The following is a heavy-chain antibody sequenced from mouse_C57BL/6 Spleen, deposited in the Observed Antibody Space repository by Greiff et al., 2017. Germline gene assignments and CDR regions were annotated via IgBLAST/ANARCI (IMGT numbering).Heavy chain of an antibody. D-gene: IGHD1-1*01. CDR3: ARRGSSSYWYFDV. J-gene: IGHJ1*03. Sequence: QVQLQQPGAELVMPGASVKLSCKASGYTFTSYWMHWVKQRPGQGLEWIGEIDPSDSYTNYNQKFKGKSTLTVDKSSSTAYMQLSSLTSEDSAVYYCARRGSSSYWYFDVWGTGTTVTVSS. V-gene: IGHV1-69*01. CDR1: GYTFTSYW. CDR2: IDPSDSYT.